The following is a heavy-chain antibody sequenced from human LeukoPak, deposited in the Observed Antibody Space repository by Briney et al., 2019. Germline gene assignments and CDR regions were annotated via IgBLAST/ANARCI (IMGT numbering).Heavy chain of an antibody. J-gene: IGHJ4*02. CDR3: ARVWYDILTGYVDY. V-gene: IGHV3-53*01. D-gene: IGHD3-9*01. CDR2: IYSGGST. CDR1: GFTVSSNY. Sequence: PGGSLRLSCAASGFTVSSNYMSWVRQAPGKGLEWVSVIYSGGSTYYADSVKGRFTISRDNSKNTLYLQMNSLRAEDTAVYYCARVWYDILTGYVDYWGLGTLVTVSS.